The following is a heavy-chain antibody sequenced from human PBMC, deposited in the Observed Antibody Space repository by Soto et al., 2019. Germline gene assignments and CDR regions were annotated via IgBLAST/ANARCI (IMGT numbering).Heavy chain of an antibody. J-gene: IGHJ4*02. V-gene: IGHV3-13*01. D-gene: IGHD2-15*01. Sequence: PVGSLRLSCTPSGFTFSGFDMHWFRQPTGKGLEWVSTIGTAGDTYYAVSVKGRFTISRDNAKNSLSLQMNSLRAGDTAVYFCARGQEVGAHFFDSWGQGTQVTVSS. CDR1: GFTFSGFD. CDR3: ARGQEVGAHFFDS. CDR2: IGTAGDT.